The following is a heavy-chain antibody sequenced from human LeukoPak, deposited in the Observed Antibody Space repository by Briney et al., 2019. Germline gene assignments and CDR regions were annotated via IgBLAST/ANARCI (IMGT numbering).Heavy chain of an antibody. Sequence: RGSLRLSCGGSGFTFSSYAMSWVRQAPGKGLEWVSAISGSGTDTFYANSVKGRFTISRDNPKNTLYLQMNSPRAEDTAVYYCAKGGGSSCYSPSDYWGQGTLVTVSS. CDR3: AKGGGSSCYSPSDY. CDR1: GFTFSSYA. D-gene: IGHD2-15*01. J-gene: IGHJ4*02. CDR2: ISGSGTDT. V-gene: IGHV3-23*01.